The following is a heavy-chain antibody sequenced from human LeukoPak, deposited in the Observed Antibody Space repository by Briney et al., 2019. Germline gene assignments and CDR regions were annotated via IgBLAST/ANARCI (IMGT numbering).Heavy chain of an antibody. CDR1: GFTFSSCG. V-gene: IGHV3-23*01. CDR2: LSDSGGST. Sequence: GGSLRLSCAASGFTFSSCGMSWVRQAPGKGLEWVSALSDSGGSTFYADSVKGRFTISRDNSKNTLYLQMNKLRAEDTAVYYCTKGGAVSSKSITMIRGTRRYYYYMDVWGKGTTVTISS. J-gene: IGHJ6*03. CDR3: TKGGAVSSKSITMIRGTRRYYYYMDV. D-gene: IGHD3-10*01.